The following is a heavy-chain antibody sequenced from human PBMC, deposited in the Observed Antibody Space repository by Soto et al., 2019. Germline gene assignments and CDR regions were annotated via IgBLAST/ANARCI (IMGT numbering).Heavy chain of an antibody. CDR1: GDSISIVDYF. CDR2: IYYSGRT. Sequence: QLQLQESGPGLVKPSETLSLTCTVSGDSISIVDYFWGGIRQPPGKGLDWIGSIYYSGRTYYNLSFKSRVTISIDTSKSQCSLKLNSVTAADTAFYYCARWSPNSSYGGWVGYWGQGTLVSVSA. D-gene: IGHD4-17*01. V-gene: IGHV4-39*01. J-gene: IGHJ4*02. CDR3: ARWSPNSSYGGWVGY.